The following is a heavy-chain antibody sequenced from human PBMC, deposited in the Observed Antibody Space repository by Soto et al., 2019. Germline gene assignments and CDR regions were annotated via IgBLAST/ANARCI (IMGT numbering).Heavy chain of an antibody. J-gene: IGHJ4*02. Sequence: GESLKISCKASGYKFSSYWIAWLRQVPGKGLEWMGVIYPAASDARYSPSFQGQVTISVDNSISTAYLQWSSLKASDTATYYCARVLCISAICYTGSRPFFDYWGQGALVTVS. CDR1: GYKFSSYW. CDR2: IYPAASDA. D-gene: IGHD2-2*02. CDR3: ARVLCISAICYTGSRPFFDY. V-gene: IGHV5-51*01.